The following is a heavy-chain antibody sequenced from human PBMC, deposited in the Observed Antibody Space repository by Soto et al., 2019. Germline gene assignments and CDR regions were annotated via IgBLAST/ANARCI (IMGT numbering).Heavy chain of an antibody. V-gene: IGHV3-30*18. Sequence: QVQLVESGGGVVQPGRSLRLSCAASGFTFSSYGMHWVRQAPGKGLEWVAVISYDGSNKYYVDSVKGRFTISRDNSKNTLYLQMNSLRAEDTAVYYCAKVLLDDFWSGYHRGIQHWGQDTLVTVSS. J-gene: IGHJ1*01. CDR1: GFTFSSYG. CDR2: ISYDGSNK. CDR3: AKVLLDDFWSGYHRGIQH. D-gene: IGHD3-3*01.